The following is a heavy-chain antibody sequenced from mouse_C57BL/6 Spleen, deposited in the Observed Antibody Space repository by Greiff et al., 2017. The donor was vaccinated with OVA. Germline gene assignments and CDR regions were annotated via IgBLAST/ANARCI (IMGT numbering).Heavy chain of an antibody. CDR1: GYTFTGYW. J-gene: IGHJ1*03. V-gene: IGHV1-9*01. Sequence: QVQLQQSGAELMKPGASVKLSCKATGYTFTGYWIEWVKQRPGHGLEWIGEILPGSSSTNYNEKFKGKATFTADTSSNTAYMQLSSLTTEDSAIYYCARWNYYGSSQDWYFDVWGTGTTVTVSS. D-gene: IGHD1-1*01. CDR2: ILPGSSST. CDR3: ARWNYYGSSQDWYFDV.